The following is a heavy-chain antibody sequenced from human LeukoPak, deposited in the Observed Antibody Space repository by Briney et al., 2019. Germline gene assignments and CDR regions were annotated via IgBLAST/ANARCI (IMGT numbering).Heavy chain of an antibody. V-gene: IGHV1-2*02. CDR3: ARDKDYDFWRSFDY. CDR2: INPNSGGT. D-gene: IGHD3-3*01. Sequence: GASVKVSCKASGYTFTGYYMHWVRQAPGQGLEWMGWINPNSGGTNYAQKFQGRVTMTRDTSISTAYMELSRLRSDDTTVYYCARDKDYDFWRSFDYWGQGTLVTVSS. CDR1: GYTFTGYY. J-gene: IGHJ4*02.